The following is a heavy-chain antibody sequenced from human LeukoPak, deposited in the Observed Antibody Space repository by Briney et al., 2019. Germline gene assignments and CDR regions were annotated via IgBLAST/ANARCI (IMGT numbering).Heavy chain of an antibody. J-gene: IGHJ3*02. CDR3: AELNPAKGAFDM. D-gene: IGHD1-14*01. CDR2: VRYDGSNK. V-gene: IGHV3-30*02. CDR1: GFTFSSYE. Sequence: GGSLRLSCAASGFTFSSYEMNWVRQAPGKGLEWVAFVRYDGSNKYYADSVQGRFTISRDNSKDILSLQMTSLRAEDTGVYYCAELNPAKGAFDMWGQGTVVAVSS.